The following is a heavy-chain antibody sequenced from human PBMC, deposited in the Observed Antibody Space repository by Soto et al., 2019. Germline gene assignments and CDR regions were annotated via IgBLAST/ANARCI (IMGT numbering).Heavy chain of an antibody. V-gene: IGHV1-3*01. J-gene: IGHJ3*02. CDR3: ARGWGRAAISAFDI. D-gene: IGHD2-2*01. Sequence: ASVKVSCKASGYTFTSYAMHWVRQAPGQRLEWMGWINAGNGNTKYSQKFQGRVTITRDTSASTAYMELSSLRSEDTAVYYCARGWGRAAISAFDIWGQATMVTVSS. CDR2: INAGNGNT. CDR1: GYTFTSYA.